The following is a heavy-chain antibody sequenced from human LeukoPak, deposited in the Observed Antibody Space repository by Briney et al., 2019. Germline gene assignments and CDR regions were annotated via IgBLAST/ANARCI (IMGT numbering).Heavy chain of an antibody. CDR2: MSGSGYYT. Sequence: GGSLRLSCAASGFAFSNFAMSWVRQAPGKGLEWVSAMSGSGYYTYYVESVKGRFTISRDNSKNTLYLHMNSLRADDTAVYYCAKMEGLRPYDYCMDVWGRGTTVTVSS. CDR3: AKMEGLRPYDYCMDV. CDR1: GFAFSNFA. J-gene: IGHJ6*03. D-gene: IGHD3-3*01. V-gene: IGHV3-23*01.